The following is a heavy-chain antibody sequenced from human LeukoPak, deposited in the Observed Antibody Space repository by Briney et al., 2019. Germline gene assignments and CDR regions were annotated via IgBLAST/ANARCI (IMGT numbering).Heavy chain of an antibody. J-gene: IGHJ6*03. CDR1: GGSFSGYY. D-gene: IGHD6-6*01. V-gene: IGHV4-34*01. Sequence: SETLSLTCAVYGGSFSGYYWSWIRQPPGKGLEWIGEINRSGSTNYNPSLKSRVTISVDTSKNQFSLKLSSVTAADTAVYYCASGGVPPYYMDVWGKGTTVTVSS. CDR3: ASGGVPPYYMDV. CDR2: INRSGST.